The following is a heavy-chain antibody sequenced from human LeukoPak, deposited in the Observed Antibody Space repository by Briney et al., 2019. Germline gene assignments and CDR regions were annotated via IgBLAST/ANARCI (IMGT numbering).Heavy chain of an antibody. Sequence: GGSLRLSCAASGYTFSSYAMNWVRQAPGKGLEWVSAVRGSDAGTSYADSVKGRFTISRDNSKNTLYLQMNSLRAEDTAVYYCAKNRGGSYYSGSDYWGQGTLVTVSS. CDR2: VRGSDAGT. J-gene: IGHJ4*02. V-gene: IGHV3-23*01. CDR3: AKNRGGSYYSGSDY. D-gene: IGHD1-26*01. CDR1: GYTFSSYA.